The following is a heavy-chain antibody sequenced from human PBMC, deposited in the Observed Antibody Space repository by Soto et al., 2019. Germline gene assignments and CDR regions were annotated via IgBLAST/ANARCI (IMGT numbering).Heavy chain of an antibody. V-gene: IGHV4-59*01. CDR1: GGSISNYY. CDR2: IYYSGST. Sequence: TSETLSLTCTVSGGSISNYYLSWIRQPPGKGLEWIGYIYYSGSTNYNPSLKSRVTISVDTSKNQFSLKLSSVTAADTAVYYCARLYGSGWSHFDYWGQGTLVTVSS. CDR3: ARLYGSGWSHFDY. J-gene: IGHJ4*02. D-gene: IGHD6-19*01.